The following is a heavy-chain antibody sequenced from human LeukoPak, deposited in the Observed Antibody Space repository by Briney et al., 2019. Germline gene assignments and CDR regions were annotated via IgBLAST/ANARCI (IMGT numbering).Heavy chain of an antibody. V-gene: IGHV6-1*01. CDR2: TYYRSTWYN. D-gene: IGHD2-2*01. CDR3: ARRLTQYDCFDP. Sequence: SQTLSLTCAISGDSVSSNSITWNWIRQPPSRGLEWLGRTYYRSTWYNDYAVSVRGRITVNPDTSKNQFSLHLNSVTPEDTAVYYCARRLTQYDCFDPWGQGILVTVSS. CDR1: GDSVSSNSIT. J-gene: IGHJ5*02.